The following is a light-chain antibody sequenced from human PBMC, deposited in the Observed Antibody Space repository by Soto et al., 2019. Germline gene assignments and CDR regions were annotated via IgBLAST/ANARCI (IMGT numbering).Light chain of an antibody. V-gene: IGKV3-15*01. CDR1: QSVRSN. CDR3: QQYNNWPFT. Sequence: EIVMTQSPVTLSVSPGERATLSCRASQSVRSNLAWYQQKPGQAPSLLIYGAFTRATGIPTRFSGTGSGTEFTLTISSLQSEDFAVYYCQQYNNWPFTFGPGTKVDIK. J-gene: IGKJ3*01. CDR2: GAF.